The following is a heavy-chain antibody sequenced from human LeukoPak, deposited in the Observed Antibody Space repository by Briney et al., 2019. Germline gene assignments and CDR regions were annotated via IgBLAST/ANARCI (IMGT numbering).Heavy chain of an antibody. J-gene: IGHJ3*02. CDR2: IKRKTDGGTT. D-gene: IGHD5-12*01. Sequence: GGSLRLSCAASGFTFSSAWMRWVRQTPGKGLEWVGRIKRKTDGGTTDYAAPVKGRFTISRDDSKNTLFLQMNSLRTEDTGVYYCTTAQYSFGRDAFDIWGHGTMVTVSS. CDR3: TTAQYSFGRDAFDI. CDR1: GFTFSSAW. V-gene: IGHV3-15*01.